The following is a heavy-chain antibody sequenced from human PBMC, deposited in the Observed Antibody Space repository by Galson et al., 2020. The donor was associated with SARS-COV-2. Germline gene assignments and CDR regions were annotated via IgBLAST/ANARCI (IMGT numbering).Heavy chain of an antibody. V-gene: IGHV1-24*01. D-gene: IGHD6-13*01. CDR3: ATSIAAAGPLYCYYGMDV. Sequence: ASVKVSCKVSGYTLTELSMHWVRQAPGKGLEWMGGFDPEDGETIYAQKFQGRVTMTEDTSTDTAYMELSSLRSEDTAVYYCATSIAAAGPLYCYYGMDVWGQGTTVTVSS. CDR1: GYTLTELS. J-gene: IGHJ6*02. CDR2: FDPEDGET.